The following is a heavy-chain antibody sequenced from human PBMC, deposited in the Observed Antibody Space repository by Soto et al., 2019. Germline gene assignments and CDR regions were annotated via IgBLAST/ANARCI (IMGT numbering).Heavy chain of an antibody. J-gene: IGHJ4*02. CDR2: IRSKANSYAT. D-gene: IGHD2-15*01. CDR1: GFTFSGSA. V-gene: IGHV3-73*02. CDR3: FSVRGLVAPL. Sequence: EVQLVESGGGVVQPGGSLKLSCAVSGFTFSGSAVHWVRQASGKGLEWVGRIRSKANSYATSYSESVQGRFTISRDDSKNTAFLQMNSLKTEDTAVYYCFSVRGLVAPLWGQGTLVTVSP.